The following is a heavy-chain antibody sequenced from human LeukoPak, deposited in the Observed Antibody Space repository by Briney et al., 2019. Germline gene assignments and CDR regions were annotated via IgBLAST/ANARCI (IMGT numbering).Heavy chain of an antibody. J-gene: IGHJ5*02. CDR3: TKASLAFGTKYFDP. D-gene: IGHD3-10*01. CDR1: GYPFSNYD. V-gene: IGHV1-8*01. Sequence: ASVTVSCKASGYPFSNYDINWVRQAPGQGLEWTGWMNPKSGNTGYGQKFQGRVTMTRVTSITTAYMELRSLRSDDTAVYYCTKASLAFGTKYFDPWGQGTLVTVSS. CDR2: MNPKSGNT.